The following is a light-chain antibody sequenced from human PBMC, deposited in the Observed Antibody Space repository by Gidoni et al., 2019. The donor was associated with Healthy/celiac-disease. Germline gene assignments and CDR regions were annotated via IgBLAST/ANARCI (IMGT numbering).Light chain of an antibody. CDR1: QSVSST. CDR2: DAS. V-gene: IGKV3-15*01. CDR3: QQYNNWPPGT. Sequence: EIVMTQSPATLSVSPGERATLSCRASQSVSSTLAWYQQKPGQAPRLLIYDASTRATGIPARCSSSGSGTEFTLTISSLQSEDFAVYYCQQYNNWPPGTFGQGTKVEIK. J-gene: IGKJ1*01.